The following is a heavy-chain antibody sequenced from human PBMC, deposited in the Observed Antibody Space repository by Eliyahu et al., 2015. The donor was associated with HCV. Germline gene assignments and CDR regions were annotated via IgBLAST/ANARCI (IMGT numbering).Heavy chain of an antibody. CDR3: ARHRAVAGDTYYFDY. D-gene: IGHD6-19*01. J-gene: IGHJ4*02. CDR2: IYPGDSDT. V-gene: IGHV5-51*01. Sequence: EVQLVQSGAEVKKPGESLKISCKGSGYSFTSYWIGWVRQXPGKGLEWMGIIYPGDSDTRYSPSFQGQVTISADKSISTAYLQWSSLKASDTAMYYCARHRAVAGDTYYFDYWGQGTLVTVSS. CDR1: GYSFTSYW.